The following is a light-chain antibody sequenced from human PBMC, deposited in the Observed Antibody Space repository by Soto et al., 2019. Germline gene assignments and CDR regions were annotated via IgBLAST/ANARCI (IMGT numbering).Light chain of an antibody. CDR1: SSNNGSNT. Sequence: QSVLSQPPSASGTPGQRVTISCSGSSSNNGSNTVSWYQQFPGTAPKLLIYFNIQRPSGVPDRFSGSKSGTSASLAISGLQSEDEADYYCAAWDDSLNGYVFGTGTKLTVL. J-gene: IGLJ1*01. CDR2: FNI. CDR3: AAWDDSLNGYV. V-gene: IGLV1-44*01.